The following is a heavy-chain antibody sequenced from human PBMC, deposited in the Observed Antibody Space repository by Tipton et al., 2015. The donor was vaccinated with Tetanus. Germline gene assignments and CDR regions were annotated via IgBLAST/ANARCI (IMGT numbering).Heavy chain of an antibody. V-gene: IGHV4-39*02. D-gene: IGHD2-2*01. J-gene: IGHJ4*02. Sequence: TLSLTCTVSGGSISSTSYYWAWIRQPPGKGLEWIGTMYNSGATYYNPSLKGRVTISGDTSKNLLSLTSVTASDTAVYYCARVACSSTSCYSHYFDYWGPGSLVTVSS. CDR2: MYNSGAT. CDR3: ARVACSSTSCYSHYFDY. CDR1: GGSISSTSYY.